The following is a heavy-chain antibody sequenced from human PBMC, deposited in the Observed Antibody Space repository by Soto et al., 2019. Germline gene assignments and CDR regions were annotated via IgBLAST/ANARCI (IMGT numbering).Heavy chain of an antibody. Sequence: GASVKVSCKASGGTFSSYAISWVRQAPGQGLEWMGGIIPIFGTANYAQKFQGRVTIIADESTSTVYMDLGSLRAEDTAVYYCARDTIERWLQYGGQGTLVTVSS. V-gene: IGHV1-69*13. D-gene: IGHD5-12*01. J-gene: IGHJ4*02. CDR1: GGTFSSYA. CDR2: IIPIFGTA. CDR3: ARDTIERWLQY.